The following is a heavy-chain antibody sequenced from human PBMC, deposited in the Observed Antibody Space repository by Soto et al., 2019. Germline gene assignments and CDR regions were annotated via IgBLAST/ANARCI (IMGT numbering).Heavy chain of an antibody. CDR1: GFTFSSYA. CDR3: ARSVPAAIPYYYDGMDV. Sequence: EVQLLESGGGLVQPGGSLRLSCAASGFTFSSYAMSWVRQAPGKGLEWVSAISGSGGSTYYADSVKGRFTISRDNSKNTLYLQMNSLRAEDTAGYYCARSVPAAIPYYYDGMDVWGQGTTVTVSS. J-gene: IGHJ6*02. V-gene: IGHV3-23*01. D-gene: IGHD2-2*01. CDR2: ISGSGGST.